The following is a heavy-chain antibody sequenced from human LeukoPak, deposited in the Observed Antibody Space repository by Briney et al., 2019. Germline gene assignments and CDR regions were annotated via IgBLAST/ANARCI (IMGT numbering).Heavy chain of an antibody. Sequence: GGSLRLSCAASGFTLSDYSMNWVRQAPGKGLEWVSSISSTSSYIYYADSVKGRFSISRDNAKNSLYLQMNSLRAEDTAVYYCARVESSCTMSWGQGTLVTVSS. CDR2: ISSTSSYI. D-gene: IGHD3-10*02. J-gene: IGHJ5*02. V-gene: IGHV3-21*01. CDR3: ARVESSCTMS. CDR1: GFTLSDYS.